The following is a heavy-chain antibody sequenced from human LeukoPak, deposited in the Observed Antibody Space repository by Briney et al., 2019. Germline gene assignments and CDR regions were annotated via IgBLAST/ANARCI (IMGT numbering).Heavy chain of an antibody. Sequence: GGSLRLSCAASGFTFSSYSVNWVRQAPGKGLEWVSSISSSSSYIYYADSVKGRFTISRDNAKNSLYLQMNSLRAEDTAVYYCARDSYGYEIGAFDIWGQGTMVTVSS. V-gene: IGHV3-21*01. CDR2: ISSSSSYI. J-gene: IGHJ3*02. CDR1: GFTFSSYS. D-gene: IGHD5-18*01. CDR3: ARDSYGYEIGAFDI.